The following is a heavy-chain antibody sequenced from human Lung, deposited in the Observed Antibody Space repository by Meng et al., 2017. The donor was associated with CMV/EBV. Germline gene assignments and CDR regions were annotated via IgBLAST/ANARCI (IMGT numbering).Heavy chain of an antibody. D-gene: IGHD6-19*01. CDR3: ASFPPPGKQWLVADY. J-gene: IGHJ4*02. V-gene: IGHV4-4*02. Sequence: QVELQESGPRLVKPSGTLPPTGAVSGGSISSSNWWSWVRQPPGKGLEWIGEIYHSGSTNYNPSLKSRVTISVDKSKNQFSLKLSSVTAADTAVYYCASFPPPGKQWLVADYWGQGTLVTVSS. CDR2: IYHSGST. CDR1: GGSISSSNW.